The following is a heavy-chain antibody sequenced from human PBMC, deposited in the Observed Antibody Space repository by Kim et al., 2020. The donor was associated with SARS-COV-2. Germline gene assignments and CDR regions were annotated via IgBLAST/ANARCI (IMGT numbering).Heavy chain of an antibody. J-gene: IGHJ4*02. V-gene: IGHV3-23*01. CDR2: T. CDR3: AKGGSAATFDY. Sequence: TYSEASLKGRFTISRDNSKNTLYLQMNSLRAEDTAVYYCAKGGSAATFDYWGQGTLVTVSS. D-gene: IGHD2-15*01.